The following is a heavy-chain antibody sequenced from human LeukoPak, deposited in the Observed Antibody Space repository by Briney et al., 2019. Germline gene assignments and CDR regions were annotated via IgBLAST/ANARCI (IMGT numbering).Heavy chain of an antibody. V-gene: IGHV1-69*01. CDR2: IIPIFGTA. J-gene: IGHJ4*02. CDR1: GGTFSSYA. Sequence: SVTVSCKAPGGTFSSYAISWVRQAPGQGLEWMGGIIPIFGTANYAQKFQGRVTITADESTSTAYMELSSLRSEDTAVYYCARTITSSSDFDYWGQGTLVTVSS. CDR3: ARTITSSSDFDY. D-gene: IGHD6-6*01.